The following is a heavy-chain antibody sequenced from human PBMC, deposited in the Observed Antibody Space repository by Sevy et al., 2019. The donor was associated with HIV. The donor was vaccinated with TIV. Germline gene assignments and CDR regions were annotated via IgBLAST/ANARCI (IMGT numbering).Heavy chain of an antibody. Sequence: GSLRLSCAASGFTFSDYYMSWIRQAPGKGLEWVSYISSSGSTIYYADSVKGRFTISRDNAKNPLYLEMNSLRAEDTAVYYCARDSTPRDYDSSGYYYVVHYYYYYGMDVWGQGTTVTVSS. CDR1: GFTFSDYY. V-gene: IGHV3-11*01. D-gene: IGHD3-22*01. CDR3: ARDSTPRDYDSSGYYYVVHYYYYYGMDV. CDR2: ISSSGSTI. J-gene: IGHJ6*02.